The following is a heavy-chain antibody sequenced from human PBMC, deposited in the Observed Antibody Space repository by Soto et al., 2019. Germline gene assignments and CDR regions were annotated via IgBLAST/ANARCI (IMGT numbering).Heavy chain of an antibody. D-gene: IGHD6-6*01. Sequence: SETLSLTCTVSGGSVSSGSYYWSWIRQPPGKGLEWIGYIYYSGSTNYNPSLKSRVTISVDTSKNQFSLKLSSVTAADTAVYYCARDSRYSSSWYWFDPWGQGILVTVS. CDR1: GGSVSSGSYY. J-gene: IGHJ5*02. CDR3: ARDSRYSSSWYWFDP. CDR2: IYYSGST. V-gene: IGHV4-61*01.